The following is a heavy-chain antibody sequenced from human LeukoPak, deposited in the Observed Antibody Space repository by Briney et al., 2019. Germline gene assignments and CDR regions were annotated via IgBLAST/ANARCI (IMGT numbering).Heavy chain of an antibody. J-gene: IGHJ5*02. D-gene: IGHD1-7*01. CDR1: GGSISSGGYY. CDR3: ARAVTGTTWFDP. V-gene: IGHV4-31*03. Sequence: SGTLSLTCTVSGGSISSGGYYWSWIRQHPGKGLEWIGYIYYSGSTYYNPSLKSRVTISVDTSKNQFSLKLSSVTAADTAVYYCARAVTGTTWFDPWGQGTLVTVSS. CDR2: IYYSGST.